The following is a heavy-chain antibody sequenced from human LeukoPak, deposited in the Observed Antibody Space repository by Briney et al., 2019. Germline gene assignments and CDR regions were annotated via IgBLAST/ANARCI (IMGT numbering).Heavy chain of an antibody. Sequence: SETLSLTCTVSGGSISRSSYYWDWIRQPPGKGLEWVGSISYSGSTYYNPSLKSRVTISVDTSKNQFSLKLSSVTAADTAVYYGERAKASSSWYDLLGNWFDPWGQGTLVTVSS. CDR1: GGSISRSSYY. CDR2: ISYSGST. D-gene: IGHD6-13*01. CDR3: ERAKASSSWYDLLGNWFDP. J-gene: IGHJ5*02. V-gene: IGHV4-39*01.